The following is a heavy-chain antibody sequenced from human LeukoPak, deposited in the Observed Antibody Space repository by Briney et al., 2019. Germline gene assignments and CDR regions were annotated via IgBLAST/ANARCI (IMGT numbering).Heavy chain of an antibody. V-gene: IGHV3-73*01. D-gene: IGHD3-10*01. Sequence: GGSLRLSCAASGFTFSGSAMHWVRQASGKGLEWVGRIRSKANSYATAYAASVRGRFTISRDDSKNTAYLQMNSLKTEDTAVYYCAARAGGFRHFDYWGQGTLVTVSS. J-gene: IGHJ4*02. CDR2: IRSKANSYAT. CDR3: AARAGGFRHFDY. CDR1: GFTFSGSA.